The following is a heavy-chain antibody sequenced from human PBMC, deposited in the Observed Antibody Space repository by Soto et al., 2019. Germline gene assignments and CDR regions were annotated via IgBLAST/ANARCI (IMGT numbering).Heavy chain of an antibody. J-gene: IGHJ3*02. D-gene: IGHD2-21*01. CDR2: IKQDGSEK. CDR1: GFTFSSYW. CDR3: ARDDFGAELDAFDI. Sequence: GESLKISCAASGFTFSSYWMSWVRQAPGKGLEWVANIKQDGSEKYYVDSVKGRFTISRDNAKNSLYLQMNSLRAEDTAVYYCARDDFGAELDAFDIWGQGTMVTVSS. V-gene: IGHV3-7*01.